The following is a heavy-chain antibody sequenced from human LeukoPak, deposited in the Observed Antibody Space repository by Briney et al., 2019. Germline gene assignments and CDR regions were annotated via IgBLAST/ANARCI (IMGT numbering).Heavy chain of an antibody. D-gene: IGHD4-17*01. CDR1: GYTFTSYG. Sequence: EASVKVSCKASGYTFTSYGISWVRQAPGQGLEWMGWINPNSGGTNYAQKFQGRVTMTRDTSISTAYMELSRLRSDDTAVYYCARALLRYDAFDIWGQGTMVTVSS. CDR2: INPNSGGT. CDR3: ARALLRYDAFDI. V-gene: IGHV1-2*02. J-gene: IGHJ3*02.